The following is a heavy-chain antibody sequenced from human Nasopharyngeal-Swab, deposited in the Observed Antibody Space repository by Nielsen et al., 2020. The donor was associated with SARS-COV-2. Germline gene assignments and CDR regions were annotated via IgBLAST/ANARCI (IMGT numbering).Heavy chain of an antibody. CDR2: IYSGGST. CDR3: VRDGDYTLDY. V-gene: IGHV3-66*02. Sequence: GESLKISCAASGFTVSSNYMSWVRQAPGKGLEWVSVIYSGGSTYYADSVEGRFTISRDNSKNTLYLQMNSLRAEDTAVYYCVRDGDYTLDYWGQGTLVTVSS. D-gene: IGHD4-17*01. CDR1: GFTVSSNY. J-gene: IGHJ4*02.